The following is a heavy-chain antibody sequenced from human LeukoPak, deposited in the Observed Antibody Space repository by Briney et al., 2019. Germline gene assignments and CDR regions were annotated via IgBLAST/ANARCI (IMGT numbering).Heavy chain of an antibody. J-gene: IGHJ6*02. D-gene: IGHD2-2*01. CDR3: ARSHCSSTSCYGMDV. V-gene: IGHV1-2*02. CDR2: INPNSGGT. CDR1: GYTFTGYY. Sequence: GASVKVSCKASGYTFTGYYMHWVRQAPGQGLEWMGWINPNSGGTNYAQKFQGRVTMTRDTSISTAYMELSRLRSDDTAVYYCARSHCSSTSCYGMDVWGQGTTVTVSS.